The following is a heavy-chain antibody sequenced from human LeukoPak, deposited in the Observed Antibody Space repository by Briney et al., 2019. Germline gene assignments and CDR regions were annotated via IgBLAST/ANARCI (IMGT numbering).Heavy chain of an antibody. V-gene: IGHV3-15*01. CDR3: TTVGYTYGLQIYYFDY. J-gene: IGHJ4*02. CDR2: IKTITEGGTT. D-gene: IGHD5-18*01. Sequence: GRSLTLSCAASGFTFSNAWMSWVRHAAGNGLEWDGRIKTITEGGTTDYAAPVEARFTISRDDPGNTLYLPMNSLKSDDTALYYCTTVGYTYGLQIYYFDYWGLGTLVTVSS. CDR1: GFTFSNAW.